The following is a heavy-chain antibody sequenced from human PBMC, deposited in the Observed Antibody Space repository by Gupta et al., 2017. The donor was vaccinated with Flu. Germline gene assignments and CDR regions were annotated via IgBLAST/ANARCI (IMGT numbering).Heavy chain of an antibody. CDR3: ARKGGGHCSGGSCYSFDY. V-gene: IGHV1-69*01. Sequence: VEQAPGQGLEWRGGVIPVFGPTIYAPRFQGRVRITADESTSTAYMELRGLTSDDTAFYYCARKGGGHCSGGSCYSFDYWGQGTLVTVSS. D-gene: IGHD2-15*01. J-gene: IGHJ4*02. CDR2: VIPVFGPT.